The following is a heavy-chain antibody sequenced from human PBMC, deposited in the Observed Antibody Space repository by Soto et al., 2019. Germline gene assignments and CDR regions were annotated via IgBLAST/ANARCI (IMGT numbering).Heavy chain of an antibody. V-gene: IGHV3-73*01. D-gene: IGHD2-21*02. CDR3: TRRGVTSNEGSDY. J-gene: IGHJ4*02. Sequence: EVQLVESGGGLVQPGGSLKLSCAASGFTFSGSAMHWVRQASGKGLEWVGRIRSETDSYATSYAASVKGRFTISRDDSKNTVYLQMNSLKTDDTAVYYCTRRGVTSNEGSDYLGQGTLVAVSS. CDR1: GFTFSGSA. CDR2: IRSETDSYAT.